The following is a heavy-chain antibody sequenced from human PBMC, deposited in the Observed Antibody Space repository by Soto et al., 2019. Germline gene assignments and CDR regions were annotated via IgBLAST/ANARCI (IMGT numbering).Heavy chain of an antibody. CDR2: IKQDGSQT. Sequence: PGGSLRRSCAASGFTFSVSWMGWVRQAPGRGLEWVANIKQDGSQTPYAASVRGRFTISRDNTKNTLFLHMRGLRAEDTAVYFCASESTWLRHYDAWG. CDR3: ASESTWLRHYDA. J-gene: IGHJ5*01. V-gene: IGHV3-7*01. D-gene: IGHD5-18*01. CDR1: GFTFSVSW.